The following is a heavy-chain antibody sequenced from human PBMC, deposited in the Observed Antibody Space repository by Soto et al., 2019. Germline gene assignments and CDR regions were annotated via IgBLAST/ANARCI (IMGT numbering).Heavy chain of an antibody. CDR3: ARVDWISFGGAVLT. CDR1: NGTIISSSW. J-gene: IGHJ1*01. V-gene: IGHV4-4*02. Sequence: VQLQESGPGLVKPSETLSLTCTVSNGTIISSSWWSWVRQPPGKGLEWLGEIYYSGSTNNNPSLKSRLTLSVDNPKTQISLKLNSVTAADTAVYYCARVDWISFGGAVLTWGQGTRVTVAS. CDR2: IYYSGST. D-gene: IGHD3-16*01.